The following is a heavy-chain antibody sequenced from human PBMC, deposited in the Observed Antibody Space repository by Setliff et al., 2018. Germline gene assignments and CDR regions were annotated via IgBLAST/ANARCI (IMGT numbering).Heavy chain of an antibody. CDR2: IWYDGSHE. Sequence: GSLRLSCAASGFTFSPYGMHWVRQAPGKGLEWVAVIWYDGSHEFYADSVKGRFTISRDNSENTLYLQMNSLRAEDTAVYYCAKASDSSGYYAFDIWGQGTMVT. CDR3: AKASDSSGYYAFDI. J-gene: IGHJ3*02. V-gene: IGHV3-33*06. D-gene: IGHD3-22*01. CDR1: GFTFSPYG.